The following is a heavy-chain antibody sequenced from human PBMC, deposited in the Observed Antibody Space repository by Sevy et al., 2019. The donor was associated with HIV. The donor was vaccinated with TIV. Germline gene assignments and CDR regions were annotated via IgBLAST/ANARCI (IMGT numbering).Heavy chain of an antibody. CDR2: IRFDGTTK. CDR1: GFTFSRYG. Sequence: GGSLRLSCAASGFTFSRYGMHWVRQAPGRGLEWVSFIRFDGTTKYYGDSVKRRFTISRDNSKNTLYLQMNSLRVEDTAVYYCAKGPGIVQGALLSDDTWGQGTMVTVSS. J-gene: IGHJ3*02. V-gene: IGHV3-30*02. D-gene: IGHD3-10*01. CDR3: AKGPGIVQGALLSDDT.